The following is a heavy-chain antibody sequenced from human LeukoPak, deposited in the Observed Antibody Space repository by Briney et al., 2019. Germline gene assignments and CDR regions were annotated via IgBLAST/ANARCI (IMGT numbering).Heavy chain of an antibody. CDR3: ARDRLTSGSYFFDY. Sequence: GGSLRLSCAASALTFSDYSMNWVRQAPGKGLEWISYISGRSSTIYYADSVRGRFTISRDNAKNSMYLQMNSLRAEDTAVYYCARDRLTSGSYFFDYWGQGTLVTVSS. D-gene: IGHD1-26*01. J-gene: IGHJ4*02. CDR1: ALTFSDYS. CDR2: ISGRSSTI. V-gene: IGHV3-48*01.